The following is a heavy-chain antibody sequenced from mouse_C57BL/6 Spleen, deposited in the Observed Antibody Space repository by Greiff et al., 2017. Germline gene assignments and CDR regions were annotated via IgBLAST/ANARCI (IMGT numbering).Heavy chain of an antibody. V-gene: IGHV1-11*01. J-gene: IGHJ2*01. CDR3: GRTGLRHDYFDY. CDR1: GYTFTDHI. D-gene: IGHD3-2*02. Sequence: QVQLQQSGAELASPGASVTLSCKASGYTFTDHIMNWVKKRPGQGLEWIGRIYPVSGGTNYNQKFMGKATFSVDRSSSTVYKVVNSLTSEDPAVYYCGRTGLRHDYFDYWGQGTTLTVSS. CDR2: IYPVSGGT.